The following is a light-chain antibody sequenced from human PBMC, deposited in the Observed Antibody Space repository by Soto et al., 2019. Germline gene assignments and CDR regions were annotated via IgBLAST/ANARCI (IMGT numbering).Light chain of an antibody. CDR2: ATS. CDR3: HRSESTPPGT. CDR1: QSISKY. J-gene: IGKJ1*01. V-gene: IGKV1-39*01. Sequence: DIQMTQSPSSLSASVGDRVTITCRASQSISKYLSWFQQKPGKAPKLLIYATSSLQRGVQSRFSGSGSGTSFHLTISSLQPEDLATYYCHRSESTPPGTFGQGNKVKIK.